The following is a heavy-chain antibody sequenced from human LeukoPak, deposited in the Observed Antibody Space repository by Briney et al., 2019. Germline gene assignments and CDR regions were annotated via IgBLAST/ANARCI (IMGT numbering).Heavy chain of an antibody. J-gene: IGHJ5*02. Sequence: PGGSLRLSCAASGFTFSSYSMNWVRQAPGKGLEWVSSISSSSSYIYYADSVKGRFTISRDNAKNSLYLQMNSLRAEGTAVYYCASWYGEAAWWFDPWGQGTLVTVSS. CDR1: GFTFSSYS. CDR3: ASWYGEAAWWFDP. CDR2: ISSSSSYI. D-gene: IGHD6-13*01. V-gene: IGHV3-21*01.